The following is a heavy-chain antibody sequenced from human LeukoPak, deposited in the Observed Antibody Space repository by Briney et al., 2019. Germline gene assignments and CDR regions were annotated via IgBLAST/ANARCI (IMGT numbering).Heavy chain of an antibody. J-gene: IGHJ4*02. V-gene: IGHV4-34*01. CDR3: ARGVVAAAGGYFDL. CDR2: INHSGST. CDR1: GGSFTNYY. D-gene: IGHD2-15*01. Sequence: PSETLSLTCAVYGGSFTNYYWDLFCQPPGKGLEWIGEINHSGSTKYNPSLESRVTISVDTSKNQFSLKVTSVTAADTAVYYCARGVVAAAGGYFDLWGQGTLVTVSS.